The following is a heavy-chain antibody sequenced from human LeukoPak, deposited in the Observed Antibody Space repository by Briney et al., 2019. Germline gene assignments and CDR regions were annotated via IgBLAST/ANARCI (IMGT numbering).Heavy chain of an antibody. CDR1: GGTFSSYA. J-gene: IGHJ4*02. CDR2: IIPIFGTA. D-gene: IGHD6-19*01. CDR3: ARGGSSGWFPYPSYYFDY. Sequence: ASVKVSCKAFGGTFSSYAISWVRQAPGQGLEWMGGIIPIFGTANYAQKFQGRVTITADESTSTAYMELSSLRSEDTAVYYCARGGSSGWFPYPSYYFDYWGQGTLVTVSS. V-gene: IGHV1-69*13.